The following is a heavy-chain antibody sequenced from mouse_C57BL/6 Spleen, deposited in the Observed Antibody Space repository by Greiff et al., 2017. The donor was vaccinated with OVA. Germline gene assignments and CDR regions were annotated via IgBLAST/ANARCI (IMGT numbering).Heavy chain of an antibody. Sequence: VQLQQPGAELVKPGASVKLSCKASGYTFTSYWMHWVKQRPGQGLEWIGMIHPNSGSTNYNEKVKSKATLTVDKSSSTAYMQLSSLTSEDSAVYYCARLTTVVAHWYFDVWGTGTTVTVSS. CDR1: GYTFTSYW. J-gene: IGHJ1*03. CDR2: IHPNSGST. V-gene: IGHV1-64*01. CDR3: ARLTTVVAHWYFDV. D-gene: IGHD1-1*01.